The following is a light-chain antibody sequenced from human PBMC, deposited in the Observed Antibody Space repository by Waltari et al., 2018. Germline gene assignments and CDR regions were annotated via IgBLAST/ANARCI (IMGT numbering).Light chain of an antibody. CDR1: QSVLYSSNHKNY. J-gene: IGKJ2*03. V-gene: IGKV4-1*01. Sequence: DIVMTQSPDSLALSLGERATISCKSSQSVLYSSNHKNYLAWYQQKPGQPPKLLIYWASTRESGVPDRFSGSGSGTDFTLTISSLQAEDVAVYYCQQYYSIPYSFGQGTKLEIK. CDR3: QQYYSIPYS. CDR2: WAS.